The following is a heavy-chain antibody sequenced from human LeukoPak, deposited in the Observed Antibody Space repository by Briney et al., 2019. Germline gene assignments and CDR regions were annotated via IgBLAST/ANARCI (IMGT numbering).Heavy chain of an antibody. CDR2: IYPGDSDT. D-gene: IGHD2-2*01. V-gene: IGHV5-51*01. CDR3: ARHRYQLSQGRYYYYGMDV. CDR1: GXSFTSYC. J-gene: IGHJ6*02. Sequence: GESLKISFKGSGXSFTSYCIGWVRQMPGKGLEWMGIIYPGDSDTRYSPSFQGQVTISADKSISTAYLQWSSLKASDTAMYYCARHRYQLSQGRYYYYGMDVWGQGTTVTVSS.